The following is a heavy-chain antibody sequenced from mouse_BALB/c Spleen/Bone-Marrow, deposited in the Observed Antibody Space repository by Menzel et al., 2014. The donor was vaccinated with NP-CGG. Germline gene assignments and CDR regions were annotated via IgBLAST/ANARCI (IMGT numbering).Heavy chain of an antibody. J-gene: IGHJ2*01. CDR3: ARGNDYGPLDY. CDR2: INPDSSTI. D-gene: IGHD1-1*02. V-gene: IGHV4-1*02. Sequence: EVKLVESGGGLVQPGGSLKLSCAASGFDFSGYWMSWVRQAPGKGLEWIGEINPDSSTINYSPSLKYKFIISRDNAKNTLYLQMSKVISEHPAHYYCARGNDYGPLDYWGQGTTLTVS. CDR1: GFDFSGYW.